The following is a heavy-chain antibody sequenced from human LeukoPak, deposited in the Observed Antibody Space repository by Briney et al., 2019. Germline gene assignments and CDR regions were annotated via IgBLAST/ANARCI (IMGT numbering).Heavy chain of an antibody. CDR3: ARGKRVLLWFGEPSTFDP. J-gene: IGHJ5*02. Sequence: SETLSLTCTVSGGSISSSSYYWGWIRQPPGKGLEWIGEIDHSGSTNYNPSLKSRVTISVDTSKNQFSLKLSSVTAADTAVYYCARGKRVLLWFGEPSTFDPWGQGTLVTVSS. CDR1: GGSISSSSYY. V-gene: IGHV4-39*07. D-gene: IGHD3-10*01. CDR2: IDHSGST.